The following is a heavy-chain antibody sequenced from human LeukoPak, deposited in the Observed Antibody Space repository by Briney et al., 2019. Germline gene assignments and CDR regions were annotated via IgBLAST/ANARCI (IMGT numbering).Heavy chain of an antibody. Sequence: GGSLRLSCAASGFTVSSNYTSWVRQAPGKGLEWVSVIYSGGSTYYADSVKGRFTISRDNSKNTLYLQMNSLRAEDTAVYYCAREQLAYGLNWFDPWGQGTLVTVSS. D-gene: IGHD6-13*01. J-gene: IGHJ5*02. CDR1: GFTVSSNY. V-gene: IGHV3-66*01. CDR3: AREQLAYGLNWFDP. CDR2: IYSGGST.